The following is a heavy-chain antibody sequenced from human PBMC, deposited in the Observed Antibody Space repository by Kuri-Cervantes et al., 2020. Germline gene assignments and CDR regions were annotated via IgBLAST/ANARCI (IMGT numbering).Heavy chain of an antibody. D-gene: IGHD3-10*01. CDR3: ARSRHGSGGYYRRSMDV. CDR2: IIPIFGTA. J-gene: IGHJ6*02. Sequence: SVKVSCNASAGTFSSYAISWVRQAPGQGLEWMGGIIPIFGTANNAQKFQGRVTITADESTSTAYMELCSLRSEDTAVYYCARSRHGSGGYYRRSMDVWGQGTTVTVSS. CDR1: AGTFSSYA. V-gene: IGHV1-69*01.